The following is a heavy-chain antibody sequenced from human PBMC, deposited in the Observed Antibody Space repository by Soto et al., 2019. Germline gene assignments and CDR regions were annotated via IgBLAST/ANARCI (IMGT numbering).Heavy chain of an antibody. V-gene: IGHV4-4*07. Sequence: PSETLSLTCTVSGGAISSYYWNWIRQPAGKGLEWIGRIYNNENTNESPSVKSRITMSVDTSKNQISLKLTSVTAADTAVYYCARDSGWERQAGYFDFWGQGALVTAPQ. J-gene: IGHJ4*02. CDR1: GGAISSYY. CDR2: IYNNENT. CDR3: ARDSGWERQAGYFDF. D-gene: IGHD1-26*01.